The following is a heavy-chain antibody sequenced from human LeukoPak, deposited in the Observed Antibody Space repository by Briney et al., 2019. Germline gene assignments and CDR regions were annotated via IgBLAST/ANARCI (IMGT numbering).Heavy chain of an antibody. CDR1: GGSFSGYY. J-gene: IGHJ4*02. CDR2: IYYSGST. D-gene: IGHD1-26*01. V-gene: IGHV4-39*01. CDR3: ARQEVGATAFYFDS. Sequence: SETLSLTCAVYGGSFSGYYWGWIRQPPGKGLEWIGSIYYSGSTYYNPSLKSRVTISVDTSKNQFSLKLTSVTAADTAVFYCARQEVGATAFYFDSWGQGTLVNVSS.